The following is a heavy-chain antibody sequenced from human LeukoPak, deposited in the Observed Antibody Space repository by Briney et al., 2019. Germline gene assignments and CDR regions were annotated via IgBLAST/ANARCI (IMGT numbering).Heavy chain of an antibody. V-gene: IGHV3-30*02. Sequence: AGGSLRLSCAASGFTITSYGIHWVRQAPGKGLEWVAFIRYDGIKKSYADSVMGRFTVSRDNSQNTVSLQMNSLTTDDTGLYYCANQALCGGDCFDGLDTWGQGTPVTVSS. CDR1: GFTITSYG. CDR2: IRYDGIKK. CDR3: ANQALCGGDCFDGLDT. J-gene: IGHJ4*01. D-gene: IGHD2-21*02.